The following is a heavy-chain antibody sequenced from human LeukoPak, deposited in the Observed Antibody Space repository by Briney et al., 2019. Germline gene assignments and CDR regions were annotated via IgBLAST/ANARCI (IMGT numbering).Heavy chain of an antibody. CDR3: AKGIITMIVVDYYFDY. J-gene: IGHJ4*02. CDR2: IKQDGSEK. CDR1: GFTFSSYW. Sequence: RGGSLRLSCAASGFTFSSYWMSWVRQAPGKGLEWVANIKQDGSEKYYVDSVKGRFTISRDNAKNSLYLQMNSLRAEDTAVYYCAKGIITMIVVDYYFDYWGQGTLVTVSS. V-gene: IGHV3-7*01. D-gene: IGHD3-22*01.